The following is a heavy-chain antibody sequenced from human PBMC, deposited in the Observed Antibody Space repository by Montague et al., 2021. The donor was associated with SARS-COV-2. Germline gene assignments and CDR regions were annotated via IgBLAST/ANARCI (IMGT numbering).Heavy chain of an antibody. CDR1: GGSISSYY. Sequence: SETLSLTCTVSGGSISSYYWSWIRQPPGQGLEWIGYIYYSGSTNYNPSLTSRVTISVDTSKNQFSLKLSSVTAADTAVYYCARDLGDYWGQGTLVTVSS. V-gene: IGHV4-59*13. CDR3: ARDLGDY. J-gene: IGHJ4*02. CDR2: IYYSGST.